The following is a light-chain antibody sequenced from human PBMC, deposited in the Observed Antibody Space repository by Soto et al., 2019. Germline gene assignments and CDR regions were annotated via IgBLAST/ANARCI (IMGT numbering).Light chain of an antibody. J-gene: IGKJ5*01. CDR1: QNIRSY. CDR3: QQSDSTPPEIT. Sequence: DIQITQSTSSLSSYLLEKVTITCRASQNIRSYLHWYQQKPGEAPKLLIYDASSLQSGVPSRFSGSGSGTDFTLTSSSLQLEDFAAYFCQQSDSTPPEITCGPGTRREI. V-gene: IGKV1-39*01. CDR2: DAS.